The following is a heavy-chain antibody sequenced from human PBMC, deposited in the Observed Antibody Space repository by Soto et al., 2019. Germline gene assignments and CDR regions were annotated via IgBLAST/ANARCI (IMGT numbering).Heavy chain of an antibody. D-gene: IGHD3-3*01. Sequence: SETLSLTCAISGASTYTNDWWIWLRQPPGRGLEWIAEIHHTGRTNYNASFMGRAALSVDNSKNQFSLKLSSVTAADTAVYYCASDRLTKYGEGHLYYFDYWGQGALVTVSS. J-gene: IGHJ4*02. V-gene: IGHV4-4*02. CDR1: GASTYTNDW. CDR2: IHHTGRT. CDR3: ASDRLTKYGEGHLYYFDY.